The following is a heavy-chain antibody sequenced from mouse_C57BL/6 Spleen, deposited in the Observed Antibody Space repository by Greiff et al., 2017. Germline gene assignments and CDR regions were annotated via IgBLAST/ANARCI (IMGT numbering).Heavy chain of an antibody. J-gene: IGHJ1*03. Sequence: QVQLQQSGAELVRPGASVTLSCKASGYTFTDYEMHWVKQTPVHGLEWIGAIDPETGGTAYNQKFKGKAILTADKSSSTAYMELRSLTSEDSAVXYCTRYPHPTEPYWYFDVWGTGTTVTVSS. CDR1: GYTFTDYE. CDR2: IDPETGGT. D-gene: IGHD1-1*01. CDR3: TRYPHPTEPYWYFDV. V-gene: IGHV1-15*01.